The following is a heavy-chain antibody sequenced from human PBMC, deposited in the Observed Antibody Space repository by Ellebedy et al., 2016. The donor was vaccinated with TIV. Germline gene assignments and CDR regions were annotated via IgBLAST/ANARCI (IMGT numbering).Heavy chain of an antibody. Sequence: MPSETLSLTCTVSGGSISSSSYYWGWIRQPPGKGLEWIGSIYYSGSTNYNPSLKSRVTISVDTSKNQFSLKLSSVTAADTAVYYCARGKDIVVVVAATEFDYWGQGTLVTVSS. D-gene: IGHD2-15*01. J-gene: IGHJ4*02. CDR1: GGSISSSSYY. V-gene: IGHV4-39*07. CDR3: ARGKDIVVVVAATEFDY. CDR2: IYYSGST.